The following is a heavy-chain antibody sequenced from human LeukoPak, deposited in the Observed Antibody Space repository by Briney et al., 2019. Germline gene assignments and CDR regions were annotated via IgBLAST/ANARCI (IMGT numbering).Heavy chain of an antibody. Sequence: PGGSLRLSCAASGFTVSSNYMSWVRQAPGKGPEWVSVIYSGGSTYYADSVKGRFTISRDNSKNTLYLQMNSLRAEDTAMYYCARDLEGSGWYYFDCWGQGTLVTVSS. D-gene: IGHD6-19*01. J-gene: IGHJ4*02. CDR3: ARDLEGSGWYYFDC. V-gene: IGHV3-53*01. CDR2: IYSGGST. CDR1: GFTVSSNY.